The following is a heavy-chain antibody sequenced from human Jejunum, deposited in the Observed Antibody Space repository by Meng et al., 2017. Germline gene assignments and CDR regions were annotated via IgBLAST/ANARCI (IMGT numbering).Heavy chain of an antibody. Sequence: SETLSLTCGIFGGPFSGYYWYWIRQPPGQGLEWIGEMNHRGSTNYYPSLMGRVTISVYKSKNQFSLRLSSVTAADTAVYYCARDARPNWFDPWGQGSLVTVSS. V-gene: IGHV4-34*01. D-gene: IGHD2-8*01. J-gene: IGHJ5*02. CDR2: MNHRGST. CDR1: GGPFSGYY. CDR3: ARDARPNWFDP.